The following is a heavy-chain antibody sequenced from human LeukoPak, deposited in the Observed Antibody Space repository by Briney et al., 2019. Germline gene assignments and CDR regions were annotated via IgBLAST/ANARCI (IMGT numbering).Heavy chain of an antibody. CDR1: GGSISSDGYP. V-gene: IGHV4-30-2*01. CDR2: IYHSGST. Sequence: SQTLSLTCAVSGGSISSDGYPWSWIRQPPGKGLEWIGYIYHSGSTYYNPSVKSRVTISVDRSKNQFSLKLSSVTAADTAVYYCARVIAAAGRIPKYYFDYWGQGTLVTVSS. CDR3: ARVIAAAGRIPKYYFDY. D-gene: IGHD6-13*01. J-gene: IGHJ4*02.